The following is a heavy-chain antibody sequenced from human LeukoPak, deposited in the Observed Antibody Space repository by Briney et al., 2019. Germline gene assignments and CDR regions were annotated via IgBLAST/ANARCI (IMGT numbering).Heavy chain of an antibody. CDR1: GYTFTGYY. CDR2: INPNSGGT. Sequence: ASVKVSCKASGYTFTGYYMHWVRQAPGQGLEWMGWINPNSGGTNYAQKFQGRVTMTRDTSISTAYMELSRLRSDDTAVYYCVPPPPPPPPRLRYFDWLLPFDYWGQGTLVTVSS. V-gene: IGHV1-2*02. D-gene: IGHD3-9*01. CDR3: VPPPPPPPPRLRYFDWLLPFDY. J-gene: IGHJ4*02.